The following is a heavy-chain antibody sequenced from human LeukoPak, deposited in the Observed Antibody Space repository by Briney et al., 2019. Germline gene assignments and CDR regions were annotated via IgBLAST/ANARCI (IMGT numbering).Heavy chain of an antibody. CDR2: ISYDGSNK. CDR1: GFTFSSYA. D-gene: IGHD3-10*01. CDR3: ARAVRFGEFPAVTPSY. V-gene: IGHV3-30*04. Sequence: PGGSLRLSCAASGFTFSSYAMHWIRQAPGKGLEWVAVISYDGSNKYYADSVKGRFTISRDNSKNTLYLQMNSLRAEDTAVYYCARAVRFGEFPAVTPSYWGQGTLVTVSS. J-gene: IGHJ4*02.